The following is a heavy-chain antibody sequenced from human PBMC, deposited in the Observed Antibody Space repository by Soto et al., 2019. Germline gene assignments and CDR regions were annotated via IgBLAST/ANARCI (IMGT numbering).Heavy chain of an antibody. CDR2: ISSSSSTI. Sequence: GGSLRLSCAASGFTFSSYSMNWVRQAPGKGLEWVSYISSSSSTIYYVDSVKGRFTISRGNAKNSLYLQMNSLRPEDTALYYCAKARLWGGDGYNSYYYNAMDVWGQGSTVTVSS. CDR1: GFTFSSYS. J-gene: IGHJ6*02. CDR3: AKARLWGGDGYNSYYYNAMDV. V-gene: IGHV3-48*01. D-gene: IGHD3-16*01.